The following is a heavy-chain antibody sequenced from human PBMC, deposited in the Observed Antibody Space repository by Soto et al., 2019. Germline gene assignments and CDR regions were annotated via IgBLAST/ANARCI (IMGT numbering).Heavy chain of an antibody. Sequence: QITLKESGPTLVKPTQTRTLTCTISGFSLSTSGVGVGWIRQPPGKALEWLALIYWNDDKRYSPSLKIRLTITMDTSKNQVVLTMTNMDPVDTATYYCAHQCISWRVYYCYNGIDVWGLGTTVTVSS. CDR2: IYWNDDK. J-gene: IGHJ6*02. V-gene: IGHV2-5*01. D-gene: IGHD6-13*01. CDR3: AHQCISWRVYYCYNGIDV. CDR1: GFSLSTSGVG.